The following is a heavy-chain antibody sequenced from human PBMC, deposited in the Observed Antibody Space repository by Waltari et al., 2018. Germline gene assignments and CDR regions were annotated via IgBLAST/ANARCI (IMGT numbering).Heavy chain of an antibody. V-gene: IGHV3-48*03. CDR2: ISASDSTV. CDR1: RFTGSNHE. Sequence: EVQLVESGGGVVQPGGSLRVAGAASRFTGSNHEMNGVRQAPRKGLEWVSYISASDSTVQYADSVRGRFTISRDNAKNSLYLQMNSLRADDTAIYYCASRSIADTHHSFDIWGQGTMVTVSS. J-gene: IGHJ3*02. D-gene: IGHD6-6*01. CDR3: ASRSIADTHHSFDI.